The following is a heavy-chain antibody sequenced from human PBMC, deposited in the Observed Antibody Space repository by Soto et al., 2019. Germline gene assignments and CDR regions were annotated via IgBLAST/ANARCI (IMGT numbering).Heavy chain of an antibody. V-gene: IGHV1-18*01. CDR3: ARASTSGNYWHFY. Sequence: ASVKVSCKASGYTFTDNGITWVRQAPGQGLEWMGWINCYNGDTKYAQKLQGRVTMTTDTSTSTAFMELRDLRADDTAVYFCARASTSGNYWHFYWGQGTPVTVSS. J-gene: IGHJ4*02. CDR2: INCYNGDT. D-gene: IGHD3-10*01. CDR1: GYTFTDNG.